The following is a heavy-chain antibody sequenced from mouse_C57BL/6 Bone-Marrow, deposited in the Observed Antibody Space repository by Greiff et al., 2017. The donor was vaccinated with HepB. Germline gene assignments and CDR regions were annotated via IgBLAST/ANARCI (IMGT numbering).Heavy chain of an antibody. CDR1: GFTFSSYT. Sequence: EVMLVESGGGLVKPGGSLKLSCAASGFTFSSYTMSWVRQTPEKRLEWVATISGGGGNTYYPDSVKGRFTISRNKAKNTLYLQMSSLRSEDTALYYCARHEGSYYFDYWGQGTTLTVSS. J-gene: IGHJ2*01. CDR2: ISGGGGNT. V-gene: IGHV5-9*01. CDR3: ARHEGSYYFDY.